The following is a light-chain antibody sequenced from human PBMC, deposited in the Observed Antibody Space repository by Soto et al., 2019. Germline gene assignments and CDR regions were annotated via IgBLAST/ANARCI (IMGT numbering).Light chain of an antibody. CDR1: QSVSNKY. V-gene: IGKV3-20*01. Sequence: EIVLTQSPGTLSLSPGERATLSCRASQSVSNKYLGWFQQKPGETPRLLIFEASSRDTGIPDRFSGSGSGTDFTLTISSLEPEDFAMYYCQQYANYPLTFGGGTRVEI. CDR3: QQYANYPLT. J-gene: IGKJ4*01. CDR2: EAS.